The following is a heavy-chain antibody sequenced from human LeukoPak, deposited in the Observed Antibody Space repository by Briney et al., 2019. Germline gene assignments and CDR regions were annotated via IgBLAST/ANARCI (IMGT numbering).Heavy chain of an antibody. CDR2: ISGSGGST. CDR1: GFTFSSYA. D-gene: IGHD3-10*01. Sequence: SGGSLRLSCAASGFTFSSYAMSWVRQAPGKGLEWVSGISGSGGSTYYADSVKGRFTISRDNSKNTLYLQMNSLRAEDTAVYYCAKFFYYNSGSWGIFDYWGQGTLVTVSS. J-gene: IGHJ4*02. CDR3: AKFFYYNSGSWGIFDY. V-gene: IGHV3-23*01.